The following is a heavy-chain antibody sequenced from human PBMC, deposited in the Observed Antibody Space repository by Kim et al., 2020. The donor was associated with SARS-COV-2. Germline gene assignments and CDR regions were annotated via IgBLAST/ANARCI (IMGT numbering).Heavy chain of an antibody. J-gene: IGHJ4*02. CDR1: GFTFSSYA. V-gene: IGHV3-23*01. CDR2: ISGSGGST. Sequence: GGSLRLSCAASGFTFSSYAMSWVRQAPGKGLEWVSAISGSGGSTYYADSVKGRFTISRDNSKNTLHLQMNSLRAEDTAVYYCAKDMEDIWTGYYFVVADDYWGQGTLVTVSS. D-gene: IGHD3-9*01. CDR3: AKDMEDIWTGYYFVVADDY.